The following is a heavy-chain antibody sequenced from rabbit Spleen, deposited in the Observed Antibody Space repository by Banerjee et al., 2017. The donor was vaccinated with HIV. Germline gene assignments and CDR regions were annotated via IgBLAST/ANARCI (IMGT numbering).Heavy chain of an antibody. D-gene: IGHD4-2*01. CDR2: IDSGSSGFT. V-gene: IGHV1S40*01. Sequence: EESGGDLVKPGASLTLTCIASGVSFSGDSYMCWVRQAPGKGLEWIVCIDSGSSGFTYFASWAKGRFTISKTSSTTVTLQMTSLTAADTATYFCARDRYGGSLSMAYTGMDLWGQGTLVTVS. J-gene: IGHJ6*01. CDR3: ARDRYGGSLSMAYTGMDL. CDR1: GVSFSGDSY.